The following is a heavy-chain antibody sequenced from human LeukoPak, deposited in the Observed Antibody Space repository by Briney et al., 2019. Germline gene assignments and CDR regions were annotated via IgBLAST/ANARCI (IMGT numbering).Heavy chain of an antibody. V-gene: IGHV3-23*01. D-gene: IGHD2-8*01. CDR3: ANTNRDDPRFSGYFGY. CDR2: ISGSGGST. Sequence: PGGSLRLSCATPGYTFSSHAMSRVRQAPGKGLEWVSAISGSGGSTYYADSVKGRFTISRDNSKNTLYLQMNSLRAEDTAVYYCANTNRDDPRFSGYFGYWGQGALVTVSS. J-gene: IGHJ4*02. CDR1: GYTFSSHA.